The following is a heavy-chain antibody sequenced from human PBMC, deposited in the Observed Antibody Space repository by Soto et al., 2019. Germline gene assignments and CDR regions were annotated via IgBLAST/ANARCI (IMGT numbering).Heavy chain of an antibody. Sequence: QVQLVQSGAEVKKPGSSVKVSCKASGGTFSSYTISWVRQAPGQGLEWMGRIIPILGIANYAQKFQGRVTITAAKSTSTAYMELSSLRSEDTAVYYCAGVGYCSGGSCYVLDYWGQGTLVTVSS. V-gene: IGHV1-69*02. CDR2: IIPILGIA. CDR1: GGTFSSYT. J-gene: IGHJ4*02. CDR3: AGVGYCSGGSCYVLDY. D-gene: IGHD2-15*01.